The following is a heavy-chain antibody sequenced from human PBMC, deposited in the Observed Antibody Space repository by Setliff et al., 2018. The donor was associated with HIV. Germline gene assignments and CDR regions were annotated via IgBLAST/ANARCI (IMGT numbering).Heavy chain of an antibody. J-gene: IGHJ3*02. Sequence: PGESLKISCKGSGYSFTNYWIGWVRQMPGKGLEWMGIINPGDSETRYNPPFQGQVTISADKSITTAYLQWSGLKASDTAIYYCATHTGNFHLHAFDIWGQGTTVTVSS. D-gene: IGHD1-26*01. CDR2: INPGDSET. CDR3: ATHTGNFHLHAFDI. CDR1: GYSFTNYW. V-gene: IGHV5-51*01.